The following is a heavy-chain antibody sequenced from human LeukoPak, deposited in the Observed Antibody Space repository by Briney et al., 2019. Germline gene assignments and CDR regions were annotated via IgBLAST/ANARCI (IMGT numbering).Heavy chain of an antibody. CDR2: IYSSGST. CDR3: ARSDGYGLVGI. D-gene: IGHD3-10*01. Sequence: SETLSLTCTVSGGSISSYYWGWIRQPPGKKLEWIGSIYSSGSTYYTPSLKSRVIILFDTAKNHFSLNLSSVTAADTAVYYCARSDGYGLVGIWGQGTMVTVSS. CDR1: GGSISSYY. J-gene: IGHJ3*02. V-gene: IGHV4-39*07.